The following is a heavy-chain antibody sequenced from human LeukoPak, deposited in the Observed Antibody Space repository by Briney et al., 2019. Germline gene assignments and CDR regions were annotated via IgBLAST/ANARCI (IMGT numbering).Heavy chain of an antibody. D-gene: IGHD2-8*01. J-gene: IGHJ4*02. Sequence: PGGSLRLSCAASGFTFSSYAMNWVRQAPGKGLEWVSVIGSGGTTFYADSVKGRFTISRDNSKNTLFLQMNSLRAEDTAVYYCSGVFLGYWGQGTLVTVSS. CDR2: IGSGGTT. CDR3: SGVFLGY. CDR1: GFTFSSYA. V-gene: IGHV3-23*01.